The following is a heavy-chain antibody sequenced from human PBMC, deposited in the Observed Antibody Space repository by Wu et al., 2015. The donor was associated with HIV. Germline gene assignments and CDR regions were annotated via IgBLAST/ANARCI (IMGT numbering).Heavy chain of an antibody. V-gene: IGHV1-18*01. CDR1: GYTFTSYG. CDR2: ISAYNGNT. J-gene: IGHJ6*02. D-gene: IGHD3-22*01. CDR3: ARSRFYDSSGYPYYYYGMDV. Sequence: QVQLVQSGAEVKKPGASVKVSCKASGYTFTSYGISWVRQAPGQGLEWMGWISAYNGNTNYAQKLQGRVTMTTDTSTSTAYMELRSLRSDDTAVYYCARSRFYDSSGYPYYYYGMDVWGQGTTVTVSS.